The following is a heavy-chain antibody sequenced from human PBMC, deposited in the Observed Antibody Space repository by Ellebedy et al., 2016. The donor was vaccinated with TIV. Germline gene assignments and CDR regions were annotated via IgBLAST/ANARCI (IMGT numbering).Heavy chain of an antibody. D-gene: IGHD3/OR15-3a*01. CDR3: ARDLGRYGMDV. CDR2: IHHSGNS. Sequence: MPSETLSLTCSVSGGSINNYYWTWIRQPPGQGLEWIGDIHHSGNSHIHPSLKSRVTLSLDTSKNQFSLDLSSVTAADTATYYCARDLGRYGMDVWGQGTLVTVSS. V-gene: IGHV4-59*01. J-gene: IGHJ4*02. CDR1: GGSINNYY.